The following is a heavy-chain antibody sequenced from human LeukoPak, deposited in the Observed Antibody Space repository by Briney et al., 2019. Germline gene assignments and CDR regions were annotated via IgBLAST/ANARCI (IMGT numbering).Heavy chain of an antibody. CDR3: ARDRGAIDY. V-gene: IGHV3-48*01. J-gene: IGHJ4*02. CDR1: GFTFSTYA. Sequence: PGGSLRLSCVASGFTFSTYAMNWVRQAPGKGLEWISYISSDSSTIFYADSMKGRFTISRDNAENSLFLQMNSLRAEDTAVYYCARDRGAIDYWGQGTLVTVSS. D-gene: IGHD1-26*01. CDR2: ISSDSSTI.